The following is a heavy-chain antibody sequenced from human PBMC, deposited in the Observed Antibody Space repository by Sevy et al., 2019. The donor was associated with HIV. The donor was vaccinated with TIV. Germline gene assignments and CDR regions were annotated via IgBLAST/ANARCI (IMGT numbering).Heavy chain of an antibody. CDR2: ISSSSSYI. CDR1: GFTFSSYS. V-gene: IGHV3-21*01. Sequence: GGSLRLSCAASGFTFSSYSMNWVRQAPGKGLEWVSSISSSSSYIYYADSVKGRFTISRDNAKNSLYLQMNSLRAEDTAVYYCARDMFQAAGSYYYYYGMDVWGQWTTVTVSS. J-gene: IGHJ6*02. CDR3: ARDMFQAAGSYYYYYGMDV. D-gene: IGHD6-13*01.